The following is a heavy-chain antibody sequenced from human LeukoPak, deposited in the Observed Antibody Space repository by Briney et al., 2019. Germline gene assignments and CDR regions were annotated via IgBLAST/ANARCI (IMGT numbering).Heavy chain of an antibody. V-gene: IGHV3-64D*06. Sequence: PGGSLRLSCSASGFTFSSYAMHWVRQAPGKGLEYVSAISSNGGSTYYADSVKGRFTISRDNSKNTLYLQMSSLRAEDTAVYYCVKDLAYRHCSSTSCYEDSFDYWGQGTLVTVSS. J-gene: IGHJ4*02. CDR3: VKDLAYRHCSSTSCYEDSFDY. D-gene: IGHD2-2*01. CDR1: GFTFSSYA. CDR2: ISSNGGST.